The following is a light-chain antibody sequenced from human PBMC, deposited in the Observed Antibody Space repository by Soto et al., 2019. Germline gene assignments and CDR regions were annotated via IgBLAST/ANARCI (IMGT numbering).Light chain of an antibody. CDR1: QSVSNNY. CDR2: GAS. J-gene: IGKJ1*01. Sequence: EIVLTQSPGTLSLSPGERATLSCRASQSVSNNYLAWYQQKPGQAPRLLIYGASNRATGIPDRFSGSGSGTDFTLTISSLQPEDFATYYCQQHYSYPRTFGQGTKVDIK. V-gene: IGKV3-20*01. CDR3: QQHYSYPRT.